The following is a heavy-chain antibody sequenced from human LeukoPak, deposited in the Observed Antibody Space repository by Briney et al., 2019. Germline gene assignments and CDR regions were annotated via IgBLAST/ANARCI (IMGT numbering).Heavy chain of an antibody. J-gene: IGHJ4*02. V-gene: IGHV3-7*01. CDR2: IKQDGSEK. Sequence: GGSLRLSCAASGFAFSTYWMDWVRQAPGKGLEWVANIKQDGSEKYYVDSVKGRFTISRDNAKNSLYLQMNSLRAEDTAVYYCARQYCSSTSCYRYFDYWGQGTLVTVSS. D-gene: IGHD2-2*02. CDR3: ARQYCSSTSCYRYFDY. CDR1: GFAFSTYW.